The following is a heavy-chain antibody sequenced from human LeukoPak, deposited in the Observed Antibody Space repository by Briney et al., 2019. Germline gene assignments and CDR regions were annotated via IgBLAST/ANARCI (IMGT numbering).Heavy chain of an antibody. V-gene: IGHV1-69*04. CDR1: GGTFSSYA. Sequence: SVKVSCKASGGTFSSYAISWVRQAPGQGLEWMGRIIPILGIANYAQKLQGRVTMTTDTSTSTAYMELRSLRSDDTAVYYCARDHTAAMSYFDYWGQGTLVTVSS. CDR2: IIPILGIA. D-gene: IGHD2-2*01. CDR3: ARDHTAAMSYFDY. J-gene: IGHJ4*02.